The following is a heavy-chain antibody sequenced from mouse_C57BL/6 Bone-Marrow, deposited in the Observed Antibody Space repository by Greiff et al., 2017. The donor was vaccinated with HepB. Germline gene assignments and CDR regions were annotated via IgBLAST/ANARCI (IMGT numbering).Heavy chain of an antibody. CDR1: GFTFSSYT. J-gene: IGHJ2*01. V-gene: IGHV5-9*01. D-gene: IGHD2-1*01. CDR2: ISGGGGNT. Sequence: EVKLMESGGGLVKPGGSLKLSCAASGFTFSSYTMSWVRQTPEKRLEWVATISGGGGNTYYPDSVKGRFTISRDNAKNTLYLQMSSLRSEDTALYYCARQHYGNHLGDWGKGTTLTVSS. CDR3: ARQHYGNHLGD.